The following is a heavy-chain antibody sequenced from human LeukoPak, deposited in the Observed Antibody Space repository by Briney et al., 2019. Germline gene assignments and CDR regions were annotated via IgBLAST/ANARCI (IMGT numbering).Heavy chain of an antibody. D-gene: IGHD3-10*01. V-gene: IGHV3-23*01. CDR2: ISGTGGST. Sequence: GGSLRLSCAASGFTFNSYAMSWVRQAPGKGLEWVSVISGTGGSTYYADSVKGRFTISRDNSKNSLYLQMNSLRAEDTALYYCAKDIGLMVRGVISDWGQGTLVTVSS. CDR1: GFTFNSYA. J-gene: IGHJ4*02. CDR3: AKDIGLMVRGVISD.